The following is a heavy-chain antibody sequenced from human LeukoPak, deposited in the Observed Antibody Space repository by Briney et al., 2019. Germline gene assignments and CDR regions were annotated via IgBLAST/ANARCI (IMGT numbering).Heavy chain of an antibody. D-gene: IGHD6-6*01. CDR2: INHRGST. CDR1: GGSISSSSYY. J-gene: IGHJ6*03. Sequence: SETQSLTCTVSGGSISSSSYYWGWIRQPPGKGLEWIGEINHRGSTSYNPSLKSRVTISVDTSKNQFSLKLSSVTAADTAVYYCARIRHTRGGRAGAARLLYYCYYMDVWGKGTTVTVSS. V-gene: IGHV4-39*07. CDR3: ARIRHTRGGRAGAARLLYYCYYMDV.